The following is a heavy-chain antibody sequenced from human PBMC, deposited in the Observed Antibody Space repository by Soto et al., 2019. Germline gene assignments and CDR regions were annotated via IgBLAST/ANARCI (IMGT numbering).Heavy chain of an antibody. Sequence: GESLKISSKGSGYNFTSYWISWVRQMPGKGLEWMGRIDPSDSYTNYSPSFQGHVTISADKSISTAYLQWSSLKASDTAMYYCARRYGSGSYYNDYYYGMDVWGQGTTVTVSS. CDR1: GYNFTSYW. CDR3: ARRYGSGSYYNDYYYGMDV. V-gene: IGHV5-10-1*01. CDR2: IDPSDSYT. D-gene: IGHD3-10*01. J-gene: IGHJ6*02.